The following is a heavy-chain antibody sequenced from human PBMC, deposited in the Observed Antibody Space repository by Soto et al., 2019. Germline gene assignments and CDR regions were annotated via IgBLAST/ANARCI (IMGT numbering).Heavy chain of an antibody. CDR2: INPNAGDS. CDR1: GYTFTAFY. CDR3: ARSAFGVTQGIGRAFDV. Sequence: QVQLVQSGAEVKKPGTSVKVSCKTSGYTFTAFYIHWVRQAPGQGLEWLGWINPNAGDSKAPQRFEGSVILTGETSTNTAYLELTGLTSADAAVYFCARSAFGVTQGIGRAFDVWGPGTMVDVS. J-gene: IGHJ3*01. V-gene: IGHV1-2*04. D-gene: IGHD3-3*01.